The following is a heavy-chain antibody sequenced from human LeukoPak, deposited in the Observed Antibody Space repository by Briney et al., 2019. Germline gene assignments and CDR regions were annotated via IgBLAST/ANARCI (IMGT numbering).Heavy chain of an antibody. CDR3: ARSDPSRGYSYGYGNDY. J-gene: IGHJ4*02. Sequence: GGSLRLSCAASEFTFSSYSMNWVRQAPGKGLEWVSYITNSGNSKSYADSVKGRFTISRDNTKNSLYLQMNSLRAEDTAVYYCARSDPSRGYSYGYGNDYWGQGTLVTVSS. CDR2: ITNSGNSK. V-gene: IGHV3-48*04. D-gene: IGHD5-18*01. CDR1: EFTFSSYS.